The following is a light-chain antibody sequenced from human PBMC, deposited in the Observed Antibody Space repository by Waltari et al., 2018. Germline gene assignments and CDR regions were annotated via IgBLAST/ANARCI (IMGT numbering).Light chain of an antibody. J-gene: IGLJ2*01. CDR3: SSYISSDTLEL. CDR2: DVS. Sequence: HSALPQPASVSGCPGPSITISCTVTSSDVGGYNYVTWYQQPPAQAPQLMIVDVSNLPSGVSNRFSGSKACNTASLTVSGLQAEDEADYYCSSYISSDTLELFGGGTSLTVL. V-gene: IGLV2-14*03. CDR1: SSDVGGYNY.